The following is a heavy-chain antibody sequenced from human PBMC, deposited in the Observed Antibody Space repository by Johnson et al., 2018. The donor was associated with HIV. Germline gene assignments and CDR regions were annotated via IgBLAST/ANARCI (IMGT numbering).Heavy chain of an antibody. Sequence: VQLVESGGGLVQPGGSLRLSCAASGFTLTTHWMHWVRQAPGKGLVWVSRINRDGSTTDYADSVTGRFTISRDNAKNTVYLQMNSLRAEDTAVYLCARGDNAAAGDAFDIWGQGTMVTVSS. CDR1: GFTLTTHW. D-gene: IGHD6-13*01. CDR3: ARGDNAAAGDAFDI. V-gene: IGHV3-74*01. CDR2: INRDGSTT. J-gene: IGHJ3*02.